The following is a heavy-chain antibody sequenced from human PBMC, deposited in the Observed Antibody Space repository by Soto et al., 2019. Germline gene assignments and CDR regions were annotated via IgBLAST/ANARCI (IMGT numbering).Heavy chain of an antibody. Sequence: SETLSLTCAVSGYSIISGNWWGWIRQPPGKGLEWIGYIYYSGTTYYNPSLKSRVTMSVDTSKNQFSLKLSSVTAADTAVYYCARHFSVDYFDYWGQGALVTVSS. CDR1: GYSIISGNW. CDR3: ARHFSVDYFDY. V-gene: IGHV4-28*01. CDR2: IYYSGTT. J-gene: IGHJ4*02.